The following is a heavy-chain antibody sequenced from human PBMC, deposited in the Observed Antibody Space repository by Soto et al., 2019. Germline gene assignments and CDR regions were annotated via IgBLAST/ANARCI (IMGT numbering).Heavy chain of an antibody. CDR2: INLSGST. V-gene: IGHV4-34*01. Sequence: SDNLPHTSPVYGGSFRAYYWRGSRQPPGKGLEWIGEINLSGSTNYNPSLKSRVTISVDTSKNQFSLKLSTVTAADTAVYYCARGYTGWSSCYQRKSTYYYYYLRDVWGQGTTVTV. D-gene: IGHD6-13*01. J-gene: IGHJ6*02. CDR1: GGSFRAYY. CDR3: ARGYTGWSSCYQRKSTYYYYYLRDV.